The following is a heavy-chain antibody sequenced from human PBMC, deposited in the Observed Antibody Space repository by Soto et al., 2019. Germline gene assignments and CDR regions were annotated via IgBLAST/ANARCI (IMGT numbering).Heavy chain of an antibody. CDR3: ARSNNSSPYYYTDV. D-gene: IGHD6-13*01. J-gene: IGHJ6*03. CDR2: IHYSGST. V-gene: IGHV4-59*08. Sequence: PSETLSLTCTVSGGSISSYYWSWIRQPPGKGLEWIGYIHYSGSTNYNPSLKSRVTISVDTSKNQFSLKLSSVTAADTAVYYCARSNNSSPYYYTDVWGKGTTVTVS. CDR1: GGSISSYY.